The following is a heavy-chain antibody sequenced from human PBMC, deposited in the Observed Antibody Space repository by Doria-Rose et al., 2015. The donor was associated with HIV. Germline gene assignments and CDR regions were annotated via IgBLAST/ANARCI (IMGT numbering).Heavy chain of an antibody. CDR3: ARSTNDYGDQLDY. V-gene: IGHV4-34*02. CDR1: GGSFNGYY. D-gene: IGHD4-17*01. Sequence: QVQLQQWGAGLLKPSETLSLTCAVYGGSFNGYYWSWIRQPPGKGLEWIGEINHTGSTNYSPSLKSRGTSSVDTSKNQFSLKLSSVTAADTAVYYCARSTNDYGDQLDYWGQGTLVTVSS. J-gene: IGHJ4*02. CDR2: INHTGST.